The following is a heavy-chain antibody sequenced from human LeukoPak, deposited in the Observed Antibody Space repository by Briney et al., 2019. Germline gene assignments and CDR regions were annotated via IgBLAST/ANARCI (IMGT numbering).Heavy chain of an antibody. V-gene: IGHV3-48*03. J-gene: IGHJ6*04. CDR3: AELGITMIGGV. CDR1: GFTFGSYE. Sequence: GGSLRLSCAASGFTFGSYEMNWVRQAPGKGMEWVSYISSSGSTIYYADSVKGRFTISRDNAKNSLYLQMNSLRAEDTAVYYCAELGITMIGGVWGKGTTVTISS. D-gene: IGHD3-10*02. CDR2: ISSSGSTI.